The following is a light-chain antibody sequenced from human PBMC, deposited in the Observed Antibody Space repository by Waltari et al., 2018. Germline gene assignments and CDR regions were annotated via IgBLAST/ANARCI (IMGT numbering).Light chain of an antibody. CDR1: QSARTN. CDR3: QQYYVWPPIT. V-gene: IGKV3-15*01. Sequence: VLLTQSPASLSVSPGDTVILSCRASQSARTNLVWDQQKAGQAPRTLIYGASTRASGVPSRFSGSGSETDFTLIISSLQSEDAAVYFCQQYYVWPPITFGGGTKLEI. CDR2: GAS. J-gene: IGKJ4*01.